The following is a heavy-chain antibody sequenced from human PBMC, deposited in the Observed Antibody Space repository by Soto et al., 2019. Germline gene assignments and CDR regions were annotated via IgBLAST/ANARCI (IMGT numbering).Heavy chain of an antibody. CDR1: GYTFTSYA. J-gene: IGHJ4*02. CDR2: INAGNGNT. Sequence: QVKRVQSGAEVKKPGASVKVSCKASGYTFTSYAMHWVRQAPGQRLEWMGWINAGNGNTKYSQKFQGRVTITRDTSASKAYMELSSLRSEDTAVYYCARGPGGPDGPGDYWGQGTLVTVSS. V-gene: IGHV1-3*01. D-gene: IGHD2-15*01. CDR3: ARGPGGPDGPGDY.